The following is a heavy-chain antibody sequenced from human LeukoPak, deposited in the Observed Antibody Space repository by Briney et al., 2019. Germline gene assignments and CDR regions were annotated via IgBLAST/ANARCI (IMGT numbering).Heavy chain of an antibody. CDR2: IYHSGST. D-gene: IGHD3-16*01. CDR3: ARLDGAWGYFDY. V-gene: IGHV4-39*01. Sequence: SETLSLTCTVSGCSISSDAYYWGWIRQPPKKGLEWIGTIYHSGSTYLNPPLRSRLTISVDTSKNQFSLNLSSVTAADTAVYYCARLDGAWGYFDYWGQGTLVTVSS. J-gene: IGHJ4*02. CDR1: GCSISSDAYY.